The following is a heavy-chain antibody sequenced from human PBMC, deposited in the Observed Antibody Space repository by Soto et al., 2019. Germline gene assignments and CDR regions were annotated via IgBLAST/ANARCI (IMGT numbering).Heavy chain of an antibody. CDR3: ARGQGYDFWSGYLWFDP. V-gene: IGHV1-2*02. CDR1: GYTFTGYY. CDR2: INPNSGGT. J-gene: IGHJ5*02. Sequence: ASVKVSCKASGYTFTGYYMHWVRQAPGQGLEWMGWINPNSGGTNYAQKFQGRVTMTRDTSISTAYMELSSLRSEDTAVYYCARGQGYDFWSGYLWFDPWGQGTLVTVSS. D-gene: IGHD3-3*01.